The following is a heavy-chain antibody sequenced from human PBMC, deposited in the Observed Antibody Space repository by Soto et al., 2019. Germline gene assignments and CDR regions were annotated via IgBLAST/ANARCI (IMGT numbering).Heavy chain of an antibody. CDR1: GFTFSSYA. Sequence: QVQLVESGGGVVQPGRSLRLSCAASGFTFSSYAMHWVRQAPGKGLEWVAVISYDGSNKYYADSVKGRFTISRDNSKNTLYLQMNSLRPEDTAVYYCARDDYWGQGTLVTVSS. CDR2: ISYDGSNK. CDR3: ARDDY. J-gene: IGHJ4*02. V-gene: IGHV3-30-3*01.